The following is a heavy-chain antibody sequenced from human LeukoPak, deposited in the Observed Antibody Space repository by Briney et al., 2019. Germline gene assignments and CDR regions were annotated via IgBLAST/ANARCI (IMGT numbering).Heavy chain of an antibody. V-gene: IGHV4-39*01. CDR3: ARRTPFNGSGNYEYYFDY. CDR2: IYYSGST. J-gene: IGHJ4*02. CDR1: GGSISSSTYY. D-gene: IGHD3-10*01. Sequence: PSETLSLTCTVSGGSISSSTYYWGWIPQPPGKGLEWIGSIYYSGSTYYNPSLKSRVTISVDTSKNQFSLKLSSVTAADTAVYYCARRTPFNGSGNYEYYFDYWGQGTLVTVSS.